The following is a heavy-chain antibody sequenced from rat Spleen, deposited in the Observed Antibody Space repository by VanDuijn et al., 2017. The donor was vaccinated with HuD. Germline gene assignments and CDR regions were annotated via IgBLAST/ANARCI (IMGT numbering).Heavy chain of an antibody. V-gene: IGHV5-25*01. J-gene: IGHJ2*01. D-gene: IGHD1-4*01. CDR2: ISTGGGVT. Sequence: EVQLVESGGGLVQPGRSMKLSCAASGFTFSDYYMAWVRQAPTKGLDWVASISTGGGVTYYRDSVKGRFTISRDNAKSTLFLQMDSLRSEDTATYYCARRHFGYTDYFDYWGQGVMVTVSS. CDR3: ARRHFGYTDYFDY. CDR1: GFTFSDYY.